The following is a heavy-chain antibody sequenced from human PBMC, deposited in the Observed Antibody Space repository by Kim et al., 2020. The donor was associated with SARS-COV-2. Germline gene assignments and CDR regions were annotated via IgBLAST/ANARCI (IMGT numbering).Heavy chain of an antibody. CDR2: ISTSGSQI. CDR3: AIGYGTFTGFYPPPLDL. V-gene: IGHV3-21*01. Sequence: GGSLRLSCESSEFTFSRHGMNWVRQAPGKGLEWVSFISTSGSQIYYAESVKGRFTISRDDAKGTLYLQMKSLRVEDMSVYHCAIGYGTFTGFYPPPLDLWGQVTLVTVSS. CDR1: EFTFSRHG. D-gene: IGHD3-9*01. J-gene: IGHJ5*02.